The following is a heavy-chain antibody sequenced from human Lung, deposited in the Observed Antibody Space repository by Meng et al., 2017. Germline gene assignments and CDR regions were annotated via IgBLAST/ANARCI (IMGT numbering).Heavy chain of an antibody. CDR3: TNDRLNH. V-gene: IGHV3-74*01. CDR2: INRDGTKP. J-gene: IGHJ1*01. D-gene: IGHD1-1*01. Sequence: EVLLGGSGGGLVPPGGSLTLSCAASGFTFTDHWMHWVRQGPGKGLVWVSRINRDGTKPTYADSVKGRFTISRDNAKNTLYLQMNNLRAEDTAFYYCTNDRLNHWGQGALVTVSS. CDR1: GFTFTDHW.